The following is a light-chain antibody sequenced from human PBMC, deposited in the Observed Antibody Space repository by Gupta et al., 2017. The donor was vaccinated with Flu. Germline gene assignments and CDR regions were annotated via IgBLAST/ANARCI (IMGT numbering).Light chain of an antibody. CDR2: YDD. CDR3: ATWDDTLNAVL. J-gene: IGLJ2*01. CDR1: SSNIGSNA. V-gene: IGLV1-36*01. Sequence: QSVLTQPPSVSEAPRQRVTISCSGSSSNIGSNAVNWYQHLPVKAPKLLIYYDDLLPSGVSDRFSGSKSGTSASLAISGLQSEDEADYYCATWDDTLNAVLFGGGTKLTVL.